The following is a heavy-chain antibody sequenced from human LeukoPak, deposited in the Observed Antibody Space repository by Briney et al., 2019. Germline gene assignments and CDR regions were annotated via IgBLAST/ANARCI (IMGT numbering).Heavy chain of an antibody. D-gene: IGHD2-15*01. V-gene: IGHV4-4*09. Sequence: SETLSLTCAVSGDSISSYYWSWIRQPPGKGLEWLAYIYASGSTDYNPSLKGRVTISVDTSKNQISLKLSSVTAADTAVYYCARGGSALFDSWGQGTLVTVSS. J-gene: IGHJ4*02. CDR1: GDSISSYY. CDR2: IYASGST. CDR3: ARGGSALFDS.